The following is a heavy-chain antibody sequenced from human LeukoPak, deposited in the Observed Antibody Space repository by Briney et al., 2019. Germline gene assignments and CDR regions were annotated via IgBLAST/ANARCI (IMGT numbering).Heavy chain of an antibody. CDR2: ISYDGSNK. J-gene: IGHJ3*02. CDR3: AKLVGATRAIDAFDI. Sequence: GGSLRLSCAASGFTFSSYAMHWVRQAPGKGLEWVAVISYDGSNKYYADSVKGRFTISRDNSKNTLYLQMNSLRAEDTAVYYCAKLVGATRAIDAFDIWGQGTMVTVSS. D-gene: IGHD1-26*01. CDR1: GFTFSSYA. V-gene: IGHV3-30*04.